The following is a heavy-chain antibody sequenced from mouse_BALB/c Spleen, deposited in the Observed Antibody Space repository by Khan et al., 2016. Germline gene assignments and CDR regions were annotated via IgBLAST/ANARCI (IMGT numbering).Heavy chain of an antibody. CDR2: INPDTITI. J-gene: IGHJ2*01. CDR3: ARGNYVPGSLDY. V-gene: IGHV4-1*02. CDR1: GFDFSRYW. D-gene: IGHD2-1*01. Sequence: EVKLLESGGGLVQPGGSLKLSCAASGFDFSRYWMSWVRQAPGKGLEWIGEINPDTITIDYTPSLKDKFIISRDNAKKTLYLQMSKVRSEDTARDYCARGNYVPGSLDYWGQGTTLTVSS.